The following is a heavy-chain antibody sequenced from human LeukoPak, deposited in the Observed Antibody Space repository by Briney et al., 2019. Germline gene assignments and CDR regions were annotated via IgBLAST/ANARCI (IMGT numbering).Heavy chain of an antibody. D-gene: IGHD3-3*01. Sequence: GGSMRLAWVASGFTFSNYWMHWVRQAPRKVLVWVSRINSDGSSTSYADSVKGRFTISRDNDKNTLYLQMNSLRAEDTAVYYCIRGYDFWGQGTLVTVSS. V-gene: IGHV3-74*01. CDR2: INSDGSST. J-gene: IGHJ4*02. CDR3: IRGYDF. CDR1: GFTFSNYW.